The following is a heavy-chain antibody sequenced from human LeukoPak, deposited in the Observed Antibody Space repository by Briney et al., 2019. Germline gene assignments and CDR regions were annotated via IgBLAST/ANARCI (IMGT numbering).Heavy chain of an antibody. J-gene: IGHJ6*03. CDR2: VYYSGST. CDR3: ARGPYNYYMDV. Sequence: SETLSLTCAVSGGSINSHYWSWIRQSPGKGLKWIGYVYYSGSTSYNPSLKSRVTISVDRSKNQFSLKLSSVTAADTAVYYCARGPYNYYMDVWGKGTTVTVSS. V-gene: IGHV4-59*11. CDR1: GGSINSHY.